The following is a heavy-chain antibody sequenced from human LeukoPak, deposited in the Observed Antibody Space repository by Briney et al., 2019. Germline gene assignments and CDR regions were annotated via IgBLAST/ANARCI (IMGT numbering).Heavy chain of an antibody. CDR1: GYTFTGYY. J-gene: IGHJ4*02. CDR2: INTNTGNP. V-gene: IGHV7-4-1*02. D-gene: IGHD3-22*01. CDR3: ARLGYDSSGYYLNEFDY. Sequence: ASVKVSCKASGYTFTGYYMHWVRQAPGQGLEWMGWINTNTGNPTYAQGFTGRFVFSLDTSVSTAYLQISSLKAEDTAVYYCARLGYDSSGYYLNEFDYWGQGTLVTVSS.